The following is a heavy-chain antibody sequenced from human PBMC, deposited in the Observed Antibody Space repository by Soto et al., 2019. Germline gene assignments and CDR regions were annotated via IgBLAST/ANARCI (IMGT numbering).Heavy chain of an antibody. J-gene: IGHJ4*02. CDR3: ARTARLLDY. Sequence: SETLSLTCAVPGGSINDQYWSWIRQPPGKRLECIGYVYRSGHIHYNPSLNGRATILLDTSKSQFSLNLRSVTAADTAIYYCARTARLLDYWGQGILVTVSS. V-gene: IGHV4-59*08. CDR1: GGSINDQY. CDR2: VYRSGHI.